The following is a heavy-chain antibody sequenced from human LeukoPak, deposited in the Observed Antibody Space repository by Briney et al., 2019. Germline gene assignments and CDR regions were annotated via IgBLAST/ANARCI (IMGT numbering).Heavy chain of an antibody. CDR1: GFIFSHHG. V-gene: IGHV3-23*01. D-gene: IGHD5-24*01. J-gene: IGHJ4*02. CDR3: VKDDGWVQYAN. CDR2: IRADAVTT. Sequence: GGSLRLSCTTSGFIFSHHGMNWVRQAPGKGLEWVSGIRADAVTTYYADSVKGRFIISRDNSKNTVYLQMNSLSAEDAAVYYCVKDDGWVQYANWGQGTLVTVSS.